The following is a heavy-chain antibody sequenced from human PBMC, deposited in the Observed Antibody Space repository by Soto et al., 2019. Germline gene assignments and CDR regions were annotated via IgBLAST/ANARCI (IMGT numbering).Heavy chain of an antibody. CDR1: GGSISSYY. D-gene: IGHD3-16*01. J-gene: IGHJ5*02. CDR3: ARDLASYGWFDP. Sequence: SETLSLTCTVSGGSISSYYWSWIRQPPGKGLEWIGYIYYSGTTNYNPSLNSRVTISVDTSKNQFSLKLSSLTAADTAVYYCARDLASYGWFDPWGQGTLVTVSS. CDR2: IYYSGTT. V-gene: IGHV4-59*01.